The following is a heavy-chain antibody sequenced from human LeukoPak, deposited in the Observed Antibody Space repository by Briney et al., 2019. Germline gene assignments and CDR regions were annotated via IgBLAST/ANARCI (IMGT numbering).Heavy chain of an antibody. Sequence: KPGGSLRLSCAASGFTFSIYWVHWVRQAPGKGLVWVSSINSDGSSTSYADSVKGRFTISRDNAKNTLYLQMNTLRAVDTAVYYCASLDYWGQGTPVTVSS. CDR2: INSDGSST. J-gene: IGHJ4*02. V-gene: IGHV3-74*01. CDR3: ASLDY. CDR1: GFTFSIYW.